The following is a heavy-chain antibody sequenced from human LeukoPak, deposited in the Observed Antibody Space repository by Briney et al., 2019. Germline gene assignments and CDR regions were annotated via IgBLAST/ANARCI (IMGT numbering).Heavy chain of an antibody. CDR2: ISSSGSTI. V-gene: IGHV3-48*04. CDR1: GFTFISYG. D-gene: IGHD2-8*01. CDR3: ARDTKDY. J-gene: IGHJ4*02. Sequence: GGSLRLSCAAPGFTFISYGMNWVRQAPGKGLEWVSYISSSGSTIYYADSVKGRFTISRDNARNFVYLQLNSLRAEDTAIYYCARDTKDYWGQGTLVTVSS.